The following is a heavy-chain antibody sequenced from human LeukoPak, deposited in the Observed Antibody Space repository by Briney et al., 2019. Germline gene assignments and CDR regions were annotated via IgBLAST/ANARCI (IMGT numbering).Heavy chain of an antibody. CDR2: INPNSGGT. Sequence: ASVKVSCKASGYTFIGYYMHWVRQAPGQGLEWMGWINPNSGGTNYAQKFQGRVTMTRDTSISTAYMELSSLRSDDTAVYYCARGDSSSSANAFDIWGQGTMVSVSS. J-gene: IGHJ3*02. D-gene: IGHD6-6*01. CDR1: GYTFIGYY. V-gene: IGHV1-2*02. CDR3: ARGDSSSSANAFDI.